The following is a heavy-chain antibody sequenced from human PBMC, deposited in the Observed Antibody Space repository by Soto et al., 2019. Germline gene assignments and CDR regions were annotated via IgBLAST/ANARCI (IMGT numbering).Heavy chain of an antibody. CDR1: GFTFSSYA. CDR3: ARDRGLLTIFGVDIIGGMDV. D-gene: IGHD3-3*01. V-gene: IGHV3-30-3*01. Sequence: GGSLRLSCAASGFTFSSYAMSWVRQAPGKGLEWVAVISYDGSNKYYADSVKGRFTISRDNSKNTLYLQMNSLRAEDTAVYYCARDRGLLTIFGVDIIGGMDVWGQGTTVTVSS. J-gene: IGHJ6*02. CDR2: ISYDGSNK.